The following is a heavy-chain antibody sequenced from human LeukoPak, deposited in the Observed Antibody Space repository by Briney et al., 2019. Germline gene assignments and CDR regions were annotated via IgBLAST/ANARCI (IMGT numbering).Heavy chain of an antibody. J-gene: IGHJ4*02. V-gene: IGHV4-34*01. CDR1: GGSFSGYY. Sequence: PSETLSLTCAVYGGSFSGYYWSWIRQPPGKGLEWIGEINHSGSTNYNPSLKSRVTISVDTSKNQFSLKLSSVTAADTAVYYCARDGYSSSWYTRYYFDYWGQGTLVTVSS. CDR2: INHSGST. D-gene: IGHD6-13*01. CDR3: ARDGYSSSWYTRYYFDY.